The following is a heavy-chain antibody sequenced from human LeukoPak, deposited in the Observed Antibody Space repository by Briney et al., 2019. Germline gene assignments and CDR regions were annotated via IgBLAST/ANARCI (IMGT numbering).Heavy chain of an antibody. CDR3: ARAGIPGQSYFMDV. V-gene: IGHV3-48*01. J-gene: IGHJ6*03. CDR2: ISSSSSTI. Sequence: GGSLRLSCAASGFTFSSYSMNWVRQAPGKGLEWVSFISSSSSTIYYADSVKGRFTISRDNAKNSLYLQMSSLRAEDTALYYCARAGIPGQSYFMDVWGKGTTVTVSS. D-gene: IGHD2-2*02. CDR1: GFTFSSYS.